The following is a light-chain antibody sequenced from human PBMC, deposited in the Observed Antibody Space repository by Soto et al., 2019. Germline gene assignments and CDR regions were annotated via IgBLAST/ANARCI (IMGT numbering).Light chain of an antibody. CDR2: EVS. J-gene: IGLJ1*01. CDR3: SSYTSSDTYV. CDR1: SSDVGGYNY. Sequence: QSALAQPAPVSGSPGQSITISCTGTSSDVGGYNYVSWYQQHPGEAPKLMIYEVSNQPSGVSNRFSGSKSGNTASLTISGLQAEDDADYYCSSYTSSDTYVFGTGTKVTVL. V-gene: IGLV2-14*01.